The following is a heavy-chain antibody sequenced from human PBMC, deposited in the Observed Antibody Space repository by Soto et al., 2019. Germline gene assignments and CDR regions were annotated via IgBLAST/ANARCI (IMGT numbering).Heavy chain of an antibody. CDR2: IYYSEST. V-gene: IGHV4-59*01. D-gene: IGHD5-12*01. CDR3: ARAGGYGIDY. J-gene: IGHJ4*02. Sequence: SETLSLTCTVSGGSISSYYWSWIRQPPGKGLEWIGYIYYSESTNYNPSLKSRVTISVDTSKTHFSLKLSSVTAADTAVYYCARAGGYGIDYWGQGTLVTVYS. CDR1: GGSISSYY.